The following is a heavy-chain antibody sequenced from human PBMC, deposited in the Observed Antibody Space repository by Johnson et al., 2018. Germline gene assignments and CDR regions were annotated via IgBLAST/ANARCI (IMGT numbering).Heavy chain of an antibody. V-gene: IGHV3-30*03. CDR2: ISYDGSNK. CDR3: ARDLEDGSGGYFPNDAFDI. CDR1: GFTFSNYG. Sequence: QVQLVESGGGVVQPGRSLRLSCAASGFTFSNYGMHWVRQAPGKGLEWVAVISYDGSNKYYADSARGRFTISRDNARNTLYLQMNSLRAEDTAVYYCARDLEDGSGGYFPNDAFDIWGQGRMVTVSS. D-gene: IGHD3-10*01. J-gene: IGHJ3*02.